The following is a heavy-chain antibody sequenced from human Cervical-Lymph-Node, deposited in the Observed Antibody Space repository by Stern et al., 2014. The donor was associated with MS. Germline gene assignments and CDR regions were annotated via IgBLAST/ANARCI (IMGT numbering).Heavy chain of an antibody. D-gene: IGHD3-9*01. Sequence: VHLVESGPEVMQPGSSVKVSCKASGGSFSSYDVSWVRQAPGQGLEWMGRIITLYGSTNYADHLQGRVTITADESTTTVHMQLSSLRSDDTAVYYCVLTGYYPYWGQGTLVTVSS. CDR2: IITLYGST. J-gene: IGHJ4*02. CDR1: GGSFSSYD. CDR3: VLTGYYPY. V-gene: IGHV1-69*01.